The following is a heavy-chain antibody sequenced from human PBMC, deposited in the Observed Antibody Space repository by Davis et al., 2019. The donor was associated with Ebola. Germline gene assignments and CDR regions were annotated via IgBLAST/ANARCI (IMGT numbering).Heavy chain of an antibody. CDR2: IYYSGST. Sequence: MPSETLSLTCTVSSGSISSSSYYWGWIRQPPGKGLEWIGSIYYSGSTYYNPSLKSRVTISVDTSKNQFSLKLSSVTAADTAVYYCARLYTAMVFYGMDVWGQGTTVTVSS. CDR3: ARLYTAMVFYGMDV. J-gene: IGHJ6*02. CDR1: SGSISSSSYY. V-gene: IGHV4-39*01. D-gene: IGHD5-18*01.